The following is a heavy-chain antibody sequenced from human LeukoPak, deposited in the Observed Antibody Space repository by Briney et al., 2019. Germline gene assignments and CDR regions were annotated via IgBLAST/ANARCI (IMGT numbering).Heavy chain of an antibody. D-gene: IGHD6-13*01. CDR2: ISGSGGST. J-gene: IGHJ4*02. V-gene: IGHV3-23*01. CDR1: GFTFSSYA. CDR3: AKAPPSIAASGTFDY. Sequence: AGGSLRLSCATSGFTFSSYAMSWVRQAPGRGLEWVSAISGSGGSTYYADSVKGRFTISRDNSKNTLYLQMNSLRAEDTAVYYCAKAPPSIAASGTFDYWGQGTLVTVSS.